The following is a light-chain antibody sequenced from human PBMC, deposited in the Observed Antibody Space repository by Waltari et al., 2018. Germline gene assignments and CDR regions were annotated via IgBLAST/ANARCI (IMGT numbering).Light chain of an antibody. J-gene: IGKJ4*01. V-gene: IGKV2-29*02. CDR3: MQGKDLPLT. CDR1: QSLLHHDGKTY. Sequence: DIVMTQTPLSLSVIPGQPASISCKSSQSLLHHDGKTYSYWYLRRPGQSPQPLIYEVSRRFSGVPDRFSGSGSGTDFTLKISRVEADDVGVYFCMQGKDLPLTFGGGTKVDI. CDR2: EVS.